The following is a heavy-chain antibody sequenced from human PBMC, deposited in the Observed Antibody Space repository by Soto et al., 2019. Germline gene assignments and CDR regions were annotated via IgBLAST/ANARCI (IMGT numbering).Heavy chain of an antibody. V-gene: IGHV1-2*02. CDR3: GRGRSGQIVVFY. Sequence: GATVKVSCKASGYTFTGHYIHRVRQAPEQGPEWMGEIGPESGATRYAQKFQGRVTMTRDMSITTVYMELNNLSPDDTAVYYCGRGRSGQIVVFYWGQVTPVTVSS. CDR1: GYTFTGHY. CDR2: IGPESGAT. D-gene: IGHD1-26*01. J-gene: IGHJ4*02.